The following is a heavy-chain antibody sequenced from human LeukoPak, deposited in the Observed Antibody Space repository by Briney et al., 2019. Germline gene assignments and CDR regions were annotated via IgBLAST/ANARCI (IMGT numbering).Heavy chain of an antibody. D-gene: IGHD3-9*01. Sequence: GGSLRLSCAASGFTVSFYAMSWVRQAPGKGLEWVSVIAGGGSSTYYADSVKGRFTISRDNSKNTLYLQMNNLRVEDTAMYYCAGGTGFIIKDWGQGTLVTVSS. CDR3: AGGTGFIIKD. CDR1: GFTVSFYA. J-gene: IGHJ4*02. V-gene: IGHV3-23*01. CDR2: IAGGGSST.